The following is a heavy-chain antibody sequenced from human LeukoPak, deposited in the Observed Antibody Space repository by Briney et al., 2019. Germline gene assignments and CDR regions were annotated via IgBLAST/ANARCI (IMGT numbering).Heavy chain of an antibody. D-gene: IGHD3-3*01. CDR1: GGSFTSTTW. CDR2: VHLDGRT. CDR3: AREGGFYRPLDY. J-gene: IGHJ4*02. Sequence: SETLSLTCDVSGGSFTSTTWWSWVRPPPEEVLEWVGEVHLDGRTNYDPSLKSRLIMSVDLPESHISLKLTSVTAADTAVYYCAREGGFYRPLDYSGQGTLVTVSS. V-gene: IGHV4-4*02.